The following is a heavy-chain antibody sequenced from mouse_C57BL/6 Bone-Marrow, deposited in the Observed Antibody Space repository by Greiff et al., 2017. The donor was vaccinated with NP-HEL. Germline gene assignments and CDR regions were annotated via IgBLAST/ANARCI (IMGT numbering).Heavy chain of an antibody. CDR2: IWTGGGT. Sequence: VKLVESGPGLVAPSQSLSITCTVSGFSLTSYAISWVRQPPGKGLEWLGVIWTGGGTNYNSALKSRLSISKDNSKSQVFLKMNSLQTDDTARYYCATQITTVVENYAMDYWGQGTSVTVSS. CDR1: GFSLTSYA. CDR3: ATQITTVVENYAMDY. V-gene: IGHV2-9-1*01. J-gene: IGHJ4*01. D-gene: IGHD1-1*01.